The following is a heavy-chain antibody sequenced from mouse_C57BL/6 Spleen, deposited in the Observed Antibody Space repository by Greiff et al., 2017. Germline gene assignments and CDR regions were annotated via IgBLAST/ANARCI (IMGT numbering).Heavy chain of an antibody. CDR3: ASTVVAYYYAMDY. CDR1: GYAFSSSW. CDR2: IYPGDGDT. J-gene: IGHJ4*01. V-gene: IGHV1-82*01. Sequence: QVQLQQSGPELVKPGASVKISCKASGYAFSSSWMNWVKQRPGKGLEWIGRIYPGDGDTNYNGKFKGKATLTADKSSSTAYMQLSSLTSEDSAVYFCASTVVAYYYAMDYWGQGTSVTVSS. D-gene: IGHD1-1*01.